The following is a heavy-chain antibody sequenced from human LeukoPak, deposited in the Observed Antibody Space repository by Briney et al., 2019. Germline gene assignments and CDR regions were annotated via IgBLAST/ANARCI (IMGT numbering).Heavy chain of an antibody. D-gene: IGHD5-18*01. J-gene: IGHJ4*02. V-gene: IGHV4-38-2*01. CDR1: GYSISSGYY. CDR3: ARGGDTALGHGIDY. Sequence: SETLSLTCAVSGYSISSGYYWGWIRQPPGKELEWIGSIYHSGSTYYNPSLKSRVTISVDTSKNQFSLKLSSVTAADTCVYYCARGGDTALGHGIDYWGQGTLVTVSS. CDR2: IYHSGST.